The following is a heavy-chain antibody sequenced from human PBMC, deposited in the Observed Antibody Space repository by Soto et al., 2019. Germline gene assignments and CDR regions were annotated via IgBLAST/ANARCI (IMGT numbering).Heavy chain of an antibody. CDR1: GGSFSIYT. Sequence: QVQLVQSGVEVKKPGSSVKVSCKAAGGSFSIYTVFWVRQAPGQGLEWMGRIIPMFDIANYAQNFQGRVTFNADKFPDTGDMEMLYLRSDDTAVYYFTLGSWSAEVFDIWCQGTLVTVSS. V-gene: IGHV1-69*02. CDR3: TLGSWSAEVFDI. CDR2: IIPMFDIA. J-gene: IGHJ3*02. D-gene: IGHD6-13*01.